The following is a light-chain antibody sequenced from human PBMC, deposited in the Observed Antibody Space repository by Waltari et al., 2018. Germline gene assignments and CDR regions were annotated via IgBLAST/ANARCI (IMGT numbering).Light chain of an antibody. V-gene: IGKV3-20*01. CDR1: LSVGRT. CDR3: QKYGTLPAT. CDR2: DAT. Sequence: EIVLTQSPGTLSLSPGDRAILSCRASLSVGRTLVWYQQKPGQAPRLLIYDATNRAPGTPTRFSGGGSGTVFSLTIRSLELDDFAVYYCQKYGTLPATFGQGTKVEIK. J-gene: IGKJ1*01.